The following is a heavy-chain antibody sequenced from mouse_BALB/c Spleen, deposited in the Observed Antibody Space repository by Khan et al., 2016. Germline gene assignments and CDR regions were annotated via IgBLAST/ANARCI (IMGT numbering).Heavy chain of an antibody. J-gene: IGHJ2*01. CDR3: ARYSTTVVAPLDY. Sequence: QVQLQQSGAELARPGASVKMSCKASGYSFTSYTMHWVKQRPGQGLEWLGFINPSSSYTNYNQNFKDKATLTADKSSSTAYMQLSSLTSEDSAVXCCARYSTTVVAPLDYWGQGTTLTVSS. V-gene: IGHV1-4*01. D-gene: IGHD1-1*01. CDR1: GYSFTSYT. CDR2: INPSSSYT.